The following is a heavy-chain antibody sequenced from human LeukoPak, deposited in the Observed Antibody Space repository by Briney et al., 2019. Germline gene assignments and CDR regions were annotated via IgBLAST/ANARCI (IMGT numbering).Heavy chain of an antibody. J-gene: IGHJ5*02. Sequence: GGSLRLSCAASGFTFSSYWMHWVRHAPGKGLVWVSRINSDGSSTIYADSVKGRFTISRDNAKNTLYLQMNSLRAEDTAVYYCAREPAGNWFDPWGQGTLVTVSS. CDR2: INSDGSST. CDR1: GFTFSSYW. V-gene: IGHV3-74*01. D-gene: IGHD6-19*01. CDR3: AREPAGNWFDP.